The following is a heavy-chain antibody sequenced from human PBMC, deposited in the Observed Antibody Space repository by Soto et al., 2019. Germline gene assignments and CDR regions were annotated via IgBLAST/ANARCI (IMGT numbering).Heavy chain of an antibody. CDR2: ISYDGSNK. CDR1: GFTFSSYA. D-gene: IGHD2-21*02. J-gene: IGHJ6*02. CDR3: AREVVVVVTAIRTYYYYYGMDV. Sequence: GGSLRLSCAASGFTFSSYAMHWVRQAPGKGLEWVAVISYDGSNKYYADSVKGRFTISRDNSKNTLYLQMNSLRAEDTAVYYCAREVVVVVTAIRTYYYYYGMDVWGQGTTVTVSS. V-gene: IGHV3-30-3*01.